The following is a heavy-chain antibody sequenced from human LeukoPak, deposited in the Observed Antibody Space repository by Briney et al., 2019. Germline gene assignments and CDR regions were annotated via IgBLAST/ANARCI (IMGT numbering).Heavy chain of an antibody. CDR3: ARDSTWRLDY. Sequence: GGSLRLSCAASGFTFSSYWMSWVRQAPGKGLEWVANIKEDGSVKYYVDSVKGRFTISRDNTKNALYLQMNSLRADDTAVYFCARDSTWRLDYWGQGTLITVSS. CDR2: IKEDGSVK. J-gene: IGHJ4*02. D-gene: IGHD5-12*01. CDR1: GFTFSSYW. V-gene: IGHV3-7*03.